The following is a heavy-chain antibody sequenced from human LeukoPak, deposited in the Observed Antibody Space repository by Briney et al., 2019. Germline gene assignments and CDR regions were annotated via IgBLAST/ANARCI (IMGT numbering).Heavy chain of an antibody. Sequence: GGSLRLSCAAAGFKFDDYGMSWVRQAPGKGLEWVGRIKSKTDGGTTDYAAPVKGRFTISRDDSKNTLYLQMNSLKTEDTAVYYCTTGVHSSGYEFDYWGQGTLVTVSS. V-gene: IGHV3-15*01. D-gene: IGHD3-22*01. CDR3: TTGVHSSGYEFDY. CDR1: GFKFDDYG. CDR2: IKSKTDGGTT. J-gene: IGHJ4*02.